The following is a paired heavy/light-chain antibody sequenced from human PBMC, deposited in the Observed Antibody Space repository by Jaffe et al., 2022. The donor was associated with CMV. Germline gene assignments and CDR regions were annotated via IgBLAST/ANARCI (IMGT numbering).Light chain of an antibody. V-gene: IGLV1-47*01. J-gene: IGLJ2*01. CDR1: SSNIGSNY. CDR3: AAWDDSLSGPGV. CDR2: RNN. Sequence: QSVLTQPPSASGTPGQRVTISCSGSSSNIGSNYVYWYQQLPGTAPKLLIYRNNQRPSGVPDRFSGSKSGTSASLAISGLRSEDEADYYCAAWDDSLSGPGVFGGGTKLTVL.
Heavy chain of an antibody. V-gene: IGHV3-11*01. CDR2: ISSSGSTI. Sequence: QVQLVESGGGLVKPGGSLRLSCAASGFTFSDYYMSWIRQAPGKGLEWVSYISSSGSTIYYADSVKGRFTISRDNAKNSLYLQMNSLRAEDTAVYYCARAYTAMWFDPWGQGTLVTVSS. CDR3: ARAYTAMWFDP. J-gene: IGHJ5*02. D-gene: IGHD5-18*01. CDR1: GFTFSDYY.